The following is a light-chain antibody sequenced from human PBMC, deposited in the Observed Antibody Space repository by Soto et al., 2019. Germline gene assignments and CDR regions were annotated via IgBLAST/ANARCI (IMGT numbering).Light chain of an antibody. CDR3: QQYGSTPRT. CDR2: GAS. J-gene: IGKJ1*01. V-gene: IGKV3-20*01. CDR1: QSAYSSY. Sequence: ELVLTQSPGTLSLSPGDRATLSCRSSQSAYSSYLSWYQQKPGQAPRLLIYGASNRATGIPDRFSGSGSGTDFTLTISRLEPEDFAVYYCQQYGSTPRTFGQGTKVDIK.